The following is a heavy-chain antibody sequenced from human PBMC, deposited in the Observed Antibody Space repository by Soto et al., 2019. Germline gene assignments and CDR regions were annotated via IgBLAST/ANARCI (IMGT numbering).Heavy chain of an antibody. CDR2: IIPTFGRT. Sequence: SVKVSCKASGDTFSSYAISWVRQAPGKGLEWMGKIIPTFGRTNYAQKFQGRLTISAGDSASTAYMELSSLLSEDTAVYYCARDPLSSFAMDVWGQGTTVTVSS. CDR3: ARDPLSSFAMDV. D-gene: IGHD3-10*02. V-gene: IGHV1-69*13. CDR1: GDTFSSYA. J-gene: IGHJ6*02.